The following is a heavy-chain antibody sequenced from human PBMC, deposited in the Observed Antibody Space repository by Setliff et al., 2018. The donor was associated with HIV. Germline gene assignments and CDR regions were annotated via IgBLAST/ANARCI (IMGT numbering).Heavy chain of an antibody. CDR1: GFAFSDYY. J-gene: IGHJ6*03. V-gene: IGHV4-34*01. D-gene: IGHD1-26*01. CDR2: INHSGSI. CDR3: ARGHESRTVGATRYYYYMDV. Sequence: GSLRLSCAASGFAFSDYYMSWVRQPPGKGLEWIGEINHSGSINYNPSLKSRVTISVDTSKNQFSLKLSSVTAADTAVYYCARGHESRTVGATRYYYYMDVWGKGTTVTVSS.